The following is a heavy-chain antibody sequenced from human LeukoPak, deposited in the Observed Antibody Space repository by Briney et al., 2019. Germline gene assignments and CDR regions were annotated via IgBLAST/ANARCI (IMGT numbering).Heavy chain of an antibody. D-gene: IGHD3-22*01. J-gene: IGHJ4*02. CDR2: IRYDGSNK. V-gene: IGHV3-30*02. CDR3: AKAPIPYYYDSSGYLKY. Sequence: GGSLRLSCAASGFTFSSYGMHWVRQAPGKGLEWVAFIRYDGSNKYYADSVKGRFTISRDNSKNTLYLQMNSLRAEDTAVYYCAKAPIPYYYDSSGYLKYWGRGTLVTVSS. CDR1: GFTFSSYG.